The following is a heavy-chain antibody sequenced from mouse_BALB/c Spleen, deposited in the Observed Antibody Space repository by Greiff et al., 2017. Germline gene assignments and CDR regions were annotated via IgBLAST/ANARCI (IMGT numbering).Heavy chain of an antibody. Sequence: QVQLQQPGAELVKPGASVKMSCKASGYTFTSYNMHWVKQTPGQGLEWIGAIYPGNGDTSYNQKFKGKATLTADKSSSTAYMQLSSLTSEDSAVYYCARNWDSYYRYDYFDYWGQGTTLTVSS. J-gene: IGHJ2*01. CDR3: ARNWDSYYRYDYFDY. CDR2: IYPGNGDT. V-gene: IGHV1-12*01. CDR1: GYTFTSYN. D-gene: IGHD2-14*01.